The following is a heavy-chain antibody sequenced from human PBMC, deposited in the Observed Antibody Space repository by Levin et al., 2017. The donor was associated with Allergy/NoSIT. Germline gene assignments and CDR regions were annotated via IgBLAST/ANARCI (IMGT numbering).Heavy chain of an antibody. CDR3: ARHGPEEWELGPGEFDY. V-gene: IGHV5-51*01. D-gene: IGHD1-26*01. Sequence: KVSCKGSGYRFTNYWIGWVRQTPGKGLEWMGIIYPGDSDTRYSPSFQGQVTISADKSISTAYLQWSRLKASDTAMYYCARHGPEEWELGPGEFDYWGQGTLVTVSS. CDR1: GYRFTNYW. J-gene: IGHJ4*02. CDR2: IYPGDSDT.